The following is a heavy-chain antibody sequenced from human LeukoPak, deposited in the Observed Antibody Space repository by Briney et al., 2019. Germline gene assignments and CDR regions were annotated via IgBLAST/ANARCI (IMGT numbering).Heavy chain of an antibody. CDR1: GFRFADYG. Sequence: GGSLRLSCAASGFRFADYGMSWVPRAPGKGLVWGSGINWNGGNTDYTDSVKGRLTISRDNTKSSLYLQMNSLRAEDTAFYYCARNRDTSGYFAFHIWGQGTMVTVSS. D-gene: IGHD3-22*01. CDR2: INWNGGNT. J-gene: IGHJ3*02. CDR3: ARNRDTSGYFAFHI. V-gene: IGHV3-20*04.